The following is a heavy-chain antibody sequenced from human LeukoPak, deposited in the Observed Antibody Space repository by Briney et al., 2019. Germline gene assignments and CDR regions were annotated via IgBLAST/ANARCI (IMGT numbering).Heavy chain of an antibody. CDR3: ARDNGSGSYYNYYYYGMDV. V-gene: IGHV1-18*01. J-gene: IGHJ6*02. D-gene: IGHD3-10*01. CDR1: GYTFTSYG. CDR2: ISAYNGNT. Sequence: ASVTVSCKASGYTFTSYGISWVRQAPGQGLEWMGWISAYNGNTNYAQKLQGRVTMTTDTSTSTAYMELRSLRSDDTAVYYCARDNGSGSYYNYYYYGMDVWGQGTTVTVSS.